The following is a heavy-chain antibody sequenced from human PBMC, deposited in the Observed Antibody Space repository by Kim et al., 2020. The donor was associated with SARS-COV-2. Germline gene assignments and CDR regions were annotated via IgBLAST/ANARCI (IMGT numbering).Heavy chain of an antibody. CDR2: IYYSGST. Sequence: SETLSLTCTVSGGSISSYYWSWIRQPPGKGLEWIGYIYYSGSTNYNPSLKSRVTISVDTSKNQFSLKLSSVTAADTAVYYCARGADLIAGSSVGARPLDYCGQGTLVTVSS. CDR3: ARGADLIAGSSVGARPLDY. J-gene: IGHJ4*02. V-gene: IGHV4-59*01. CDR1: GGSISSYY. D-gene: IGHD1-26*01.